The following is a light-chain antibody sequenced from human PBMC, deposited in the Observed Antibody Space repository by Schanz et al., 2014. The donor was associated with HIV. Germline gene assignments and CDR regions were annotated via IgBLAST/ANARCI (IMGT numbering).Light chain of an antibody. J-gene: IGKJ4*01. CDR3: QYFGNSEGT. V-gene: IGKV3-20*01. CDR1: QSVSTTS. CDR2: GAS. Sequence: EIVLTQSPGTVALSPGDRITLTCRASQSVSTTSLAWYLHKHGQCHRLLIYGASFRAAGIPDRFSGTGYGTDFTLTISRLGPEECAVDFCQYFGNSEGTFCGGTKVEIK.